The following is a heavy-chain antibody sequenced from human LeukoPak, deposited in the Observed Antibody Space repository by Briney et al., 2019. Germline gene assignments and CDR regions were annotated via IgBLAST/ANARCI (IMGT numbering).Heavy chain of an antibody. Sequence: GGSLRLSCAASGFTFSSYAMNWVRQAPGKGLEWVSAISGSGGSTYYADSVKGRFTISRDNSKNTLFLQMNSLRAEDTAVYYCAREPDDYGDYEDRARGYFDYWGQGTLVTVSS. CDR3: AREPDDYGDYEDRARGYFDY. V-gene: IGHV3-23*01. D-gene: IGHD4-17*01. CDR1: GFTFSSYA. J-gene: IGHJ4*02. CDR2: ISGSGGST.